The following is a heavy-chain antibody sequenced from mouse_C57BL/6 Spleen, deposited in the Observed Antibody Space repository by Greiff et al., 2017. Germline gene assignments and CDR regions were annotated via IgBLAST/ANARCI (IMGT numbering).Heavy chain of an antibody. CDR3: ARSGDYDDWYFDV. V-gene: IGHV1-85*01. CDR2: IYPRDGST. Sequence: VQLQQSGPELVKPGASVKLSCKASGYTFTSYDINWVKQRPGQGLEWIGWIYPRDGSTKYNEKFKGKATLTVDTSSSTAYMELHSLTSEDSAVYFCARSGDYDDWYFDVWGTGTTVTVSS. J-gene: IGHJ1*03. CDR1: GYTFTSYD. D-gene: IGHD2-4*01.